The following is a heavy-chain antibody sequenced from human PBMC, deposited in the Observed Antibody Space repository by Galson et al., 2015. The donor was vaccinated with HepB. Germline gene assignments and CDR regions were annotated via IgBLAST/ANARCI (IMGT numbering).Heavy chain of an antibody. CDR2: ISYDGSNK. J-gene: IGHJ6*02. V-gene: IGHV3-30*18. CDR1: GFTFSSYG. CDR3: AKDHRAARFGWNYYGMDV. Sequence: SLRLSCAASGFTFSSYGMHWVRQAPGKGLEWVAVISYDGSNKYYADSVKGRFTISRDNSKNTLYLQMNSLRAEDTAVYYCAKDHRAARFGWNYYGMDVWGQGTTVTVSS. D-gene: IGHD6-6*01.